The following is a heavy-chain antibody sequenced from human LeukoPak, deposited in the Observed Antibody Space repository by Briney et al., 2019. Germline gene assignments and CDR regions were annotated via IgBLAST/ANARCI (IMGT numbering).Heavy chain of an antibody. CDR3: ARQHWGSNYFDY. CDR2: IYYSGTT. V-gene: IGHV4-59*01. CDR1: GDSISSAY. D-gene: IGHD7-27*01. J-gene: IGHJ4*02. Sequence: SETLSLTCSVSGDSISSAYWSWIRQPPGKGLEWIAYIYYSGTTSYNPSLKSRADVSVDTSKNQFSLKLTSVTAADTAVYYCARQHWGSNYFDYWGQGTLVTVSS.